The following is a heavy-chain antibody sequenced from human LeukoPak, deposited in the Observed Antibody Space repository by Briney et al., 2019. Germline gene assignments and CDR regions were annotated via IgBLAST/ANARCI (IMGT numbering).Heavy chain of an antibody. V-gene: IGHV3-21*01. CDR1: GFTFSSYS. J-gene: IGHJ6*02. CDR2: ISSSSYI. CDR3: ARDLFSFYGMDV. Sequence: GGSLRLSCAASGFTFSSYSMNWVRQAPGKGLEWVSSISSSSYIYYADSVKGRFTISRDNAKNSLYLQMNSLRAEDTAVYYCARDLFSFYGMDVWGQGTTVTVSS.